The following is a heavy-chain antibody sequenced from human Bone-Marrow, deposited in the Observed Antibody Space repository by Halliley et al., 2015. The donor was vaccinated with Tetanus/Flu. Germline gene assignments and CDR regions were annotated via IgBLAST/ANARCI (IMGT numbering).Heavy chain of an antibody. D-gene: IGHD1-26*01. J-gene: IGHJ4*02. Sequence: LRLSCVASGFTFGSYWMHWVRQAPRKGLEWVSRINPNGGTTSYADSVKDRFTISRDNVKNTLYLQMDSLRAEDTAVYYCTRDEWGSSDYWGQGSLVTVSS. CDR3: TRDEWGSSDY. V-gene: IGHV3-74*03. CDR2: INPNGGTT. CDR1: GFTFGSYW.